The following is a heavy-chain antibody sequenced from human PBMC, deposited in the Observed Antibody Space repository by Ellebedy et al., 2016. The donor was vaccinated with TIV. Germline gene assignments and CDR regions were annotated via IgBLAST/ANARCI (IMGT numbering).Heavy chain of an antibody. Sequence: AASVKVSCKASGYTFTSYYMHWMRQAPGQGLEWMGIINPSGGSTSYAQKVQGRVTMTRDTSTSTVYMALSSLGSDDTSVYYCARMYSSGSYYFDYWGQGTLVTVSS. CDR1: GYTFTSYY. CDR3: ARMYSSGSYYFDY. D-gene: IGHD6-19*01. CDR2: INPSGGST. J-gene: IGHJ4*02. V-gene: IGHV1-46*04.